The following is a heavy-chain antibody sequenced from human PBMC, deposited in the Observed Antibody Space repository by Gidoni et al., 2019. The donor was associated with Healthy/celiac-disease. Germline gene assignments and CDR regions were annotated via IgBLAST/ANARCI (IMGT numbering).Heavy chain of an antibody. J-gene: IGHJ4*02. V-gene: IGHV1-18*01. Sequence: QLVQSGAEVKKPGASVKVSCKASGYTFTTYGISWVRQAHRQGLEWMGWISAYNGNTNYAQKLQGRVNMTTDTSKRTTYMELRRLRCDDAAVYYCARASGVVDYDFWRDPDYWGQGTLVTVSS. CDR3: ARASGVVDYDFWRDPDY. CDR1: GYTFTTYG. D-gene: IGHD3-3*01. CDR2: ISAYNGNT.